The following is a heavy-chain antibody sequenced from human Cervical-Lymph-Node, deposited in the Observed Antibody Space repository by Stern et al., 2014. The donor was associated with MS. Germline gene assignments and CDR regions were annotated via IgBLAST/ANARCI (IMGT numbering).Heavy chain of an antibody. V-gene: IGHV1-18*01. J-gene: IGHJ5*02. CDR3: AQDVYGSHYIGHYFDP. CDR1: GYTFDKAG. Sequence: QVQLVQSGAEVKKPGASVKVSCRASGYTFDKAGISWVRQAPGQGLEWMGWVSPYNGNTNYAQKFQGRVTMTTDTSTGTAYMELRRLTSGDTAMYYCAQDVYGSHYIGHYFDPWGQGTQVTVS. D-gene: IGHD3-10*01. CDR2: VSPYNGNT.